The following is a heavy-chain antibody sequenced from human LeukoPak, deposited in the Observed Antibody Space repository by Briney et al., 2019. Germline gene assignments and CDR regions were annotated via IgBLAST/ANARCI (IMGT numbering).Heavy chain of an antibody. CDR1: GGSFSGYY. V-gene: IGHV4-34*01. CDR2: INHSGST. D-gene: IGHD5-12*01. CDR3: ARVIFEDGYEPGFDY. Sequence: SETLSLTCAVYGGSFSGYYWSWIRQPPGKGLEWIGEINHSGSTNYNPSLKSRVTISVDTSKNQFSLKLSSVTAADTAVYYCARVIFEDGYEPGFDYWGQGTLVTVSS. J-gene: IGHJ4*02.